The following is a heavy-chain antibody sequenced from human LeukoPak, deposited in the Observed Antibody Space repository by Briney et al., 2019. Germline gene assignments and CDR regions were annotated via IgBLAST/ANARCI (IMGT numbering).Heavy chain of an antibody. J-gene: IGHJ5*02. CDR1: GFTFGTYA. CDR3: AKTSGSFYGWFDL. D-gene: IGHD1-26*01. V-gene: IGHV3-23*01. CDR2: ISGSGGVT. Sequence: QPGGSLRLSCTAPGFTFGTYAMSWVRQAPGKGLECVSVISGSGGVTYYADSVKGRFTISRDNSKNTLYLQMNSLRAEDTAVYYCAKTSGSFYGWFDLWGQGTLVTVSS.